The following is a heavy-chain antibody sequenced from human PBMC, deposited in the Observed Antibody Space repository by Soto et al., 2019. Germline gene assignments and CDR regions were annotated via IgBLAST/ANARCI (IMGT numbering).Heavy chain of an antibody. Sequence: SETLSLTCTVSGGSISSYYWSWIRQPPGKGLEWIGYMYNTGSTVYNPSLKSRVTISVDTSKNQFSLKLNAVTAADTAVYYCARLGGYYQALDSWGQGTPVTVSS. CDR1: GGSISSYY. D-gene: IGHD3-22*01. V-gene: IGHV4-59*01. CDR2: MYNTGST. J-gene: IGHJ4*02. CDR3: ARLGGYYQALDS.